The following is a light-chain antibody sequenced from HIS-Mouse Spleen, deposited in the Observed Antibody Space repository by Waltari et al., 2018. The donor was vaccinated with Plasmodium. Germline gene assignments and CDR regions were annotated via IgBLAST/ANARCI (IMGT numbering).Light chain of an antibody. J-gene: IGKJ3*01. CDR2: GAS. V-gene: IGKV3-15*01. Sequence: IVMTQSPATLSVSPGERATLSCRASQSVSSNLAWYQQKPGQAPRLLIYGASTRATGSPARFSGSGSETEFTLTISSLQSEDFAVYYCQQYNNWSFTFGPGTKVDIK. CDR3: QQYNNWSFT. CDR1: QSVSSN.